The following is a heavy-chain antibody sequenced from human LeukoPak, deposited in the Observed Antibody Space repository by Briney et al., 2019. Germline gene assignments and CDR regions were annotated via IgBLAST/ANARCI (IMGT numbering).Heavy chain of an antibody. Sequence: SETLSLTCAVYGGSFSGYYWSWIRQPPGKGLEWSGEINHSGITNYTPPLKSRVTISVDTPKHPLSRKRSSVSAADTAVYYCARAYRGRDRYVDLWGRGNLVTVSS. CDR1: GGSFSGYY. D-gene: IGHD1-14*01. CDR3: ARAYRGRDRYVDL. CDR2: INHSGIT. V-gene: IGHV4-34*01. J-gene: IGHJ2*01.